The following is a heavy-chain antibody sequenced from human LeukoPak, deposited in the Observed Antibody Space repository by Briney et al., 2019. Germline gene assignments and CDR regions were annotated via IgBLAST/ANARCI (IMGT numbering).Heavy chain of an antibody. J-gene: IGHJ4*02. V-gene: IGHV4-30-2*01. D-gene: IGHD3-16*02. CDR2: IYHSGST. CDR1: GFTFSDYY. CDR3: ARGIGLGELS. Sequence: LRLSCAASGFTFSDYYMSWIRQPPGKGLEWIGYIYHSGSTYYNPSLKSRVTISVDRSKNQFSLKLSSVTAADTAVYYCARGIGLGELSWGQGTLVTVSS.